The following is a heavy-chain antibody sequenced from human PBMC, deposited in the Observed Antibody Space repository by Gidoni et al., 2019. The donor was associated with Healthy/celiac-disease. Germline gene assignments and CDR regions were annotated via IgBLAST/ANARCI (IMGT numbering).Heavy chain of an antibody. V-gene: IGHV2-26*01. CDR1: GFSLSNARMC. D-gene: IGHD3-22*01. J-gene: IGHJ4*02. Sequence: QVTLKESGPVLVKPTETLTLTCTVSGFSLSNARMCVRWIRQPPGKALEWLAHIFSNDEKSYSTSLKSRLTISKDTSKSQVVLTMTNMDPVDTATYYCARYLHKSYYDSSGYYSNYFDYWGQGTLVTVSS. CDR3: ARYLHKSYYDSSGYYSNYFDY. CDR2: IFSNDEK.